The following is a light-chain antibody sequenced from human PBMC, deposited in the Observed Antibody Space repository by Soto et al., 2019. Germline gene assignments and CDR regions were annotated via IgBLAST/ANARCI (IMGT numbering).Light chain of an antibody. CDR2: DAS. CDR1: QSVSSY. J-gene: IGKJ4*01. V-gene: IGKV3-11*01. CDR3: QQRSNWPPLT. Sequence: EIVLTDSPSTLSLSPLERATLSFMSIQSVSSYLAWYQQKPGQAPRLLIYDASNRATGIPARFSGSGSGTDFTLTISSLEPEDFAVYYCQQRSNWPPLTFGGGTKVDIK.